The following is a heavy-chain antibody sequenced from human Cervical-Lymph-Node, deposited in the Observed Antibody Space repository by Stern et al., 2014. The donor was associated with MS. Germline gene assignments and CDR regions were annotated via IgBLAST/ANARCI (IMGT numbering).Heavy chain of an antibody. CDR1: GDSIISTSYY. J-gene: IGHJ5*02. V-gene: IGHV4-31*03. CDR3: ARFRTIFDWFDP. CDR2: IYYSGTT. Sequence: QLQLQESGPGLVKPSQTLSLTCTVSGDSIISTSYYWSWIRQQPTQDLEWLGYIYYSGTTYSTPSLQSRLSMSVDTSKNQFSLKLNSVTAADTAVYYCARFRTIFDWFDPWGQGPLVTVSS. D-gene: IGHD3-3*01.